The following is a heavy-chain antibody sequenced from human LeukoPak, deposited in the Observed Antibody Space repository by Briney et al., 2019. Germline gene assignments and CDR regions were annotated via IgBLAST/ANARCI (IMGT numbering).Heavy chain of an antibody. Sequence: SGGSLRLSCAASGFTVSSNYMSWVRQAPGKGLEWVSVIYSGGSTYYADSVKGRFTISRDNSKNTLYLQMNSLRAEDTAVYYCASGALTDRIAVAGIYFDYWGQGTLVTVSS. CDR1: GFTVSSNY. V-gene: IGHV3-53*01. D-gene: IGHD6-19*01. J-gene: IGHJ4*02. CDR2: IYSGGST. CDR3: ASGALTDRIAVAGIYFDY.